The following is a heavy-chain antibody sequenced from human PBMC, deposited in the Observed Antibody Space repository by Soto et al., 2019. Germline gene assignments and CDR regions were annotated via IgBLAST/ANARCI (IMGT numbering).Heavy chain of an antibody. CDR3: ASRSSGWYFDY. CDR1: GFTFSSYA. V-gene: IGHV3-23*01. J-gene: IGHJ4*02. D-gene: IGHD6-19*01. Sequence: PVGSLILSCAASGFTFSSYAVNWVRQAPGKGLEWVSVISGSGGSTYYADSVKGRFTISRDNSKNTLYLQMNSLRAEDTAVYYCASRSSGWYFDYWGQGTLVTVSS. CDR2: ISGSGGST.